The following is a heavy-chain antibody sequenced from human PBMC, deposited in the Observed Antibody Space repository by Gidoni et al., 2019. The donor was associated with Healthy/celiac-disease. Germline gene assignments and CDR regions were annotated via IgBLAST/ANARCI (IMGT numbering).Heavy chain of an antibody. J-gene: IGHJ3*02. CDR1: GYTFTSYY. D-gene: IGHD2-2*01. V-gene: IGHV1-46*03. CDR3: AREWGGQDIVVVPAALGAFDI. CDR2: INPSGGST. Sequence: QVQLVQSGAEVKKPGASVKVSCKASGYTFTSYYMHWVRQAPGQGLEWMGIINPSGGSTSYAQKFQGRVTMTRDTSTSTVYMELSSLRSEDTAVYYCAREWGGQDIVVVPAALGAFDIWGQGTMVTVSS.